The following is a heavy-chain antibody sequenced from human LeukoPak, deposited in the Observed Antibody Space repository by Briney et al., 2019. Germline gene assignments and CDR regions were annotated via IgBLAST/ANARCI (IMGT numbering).Heavy chain of an antibody. CDR1: GFTFSRYD. CDR3: ARRYTGYGILDY. V-gene: IGHV3-30*14. D-gene: IGHD5-12*01. J-gene: IGHJ4*02. CDR2: ISYDGSNK. Sequence: GRSLRLSCAASGFTFSRYDMYWVRQAPGKGLERVAVISYDGSNKYYADSVKGRFTISRDNSKNSLYLQMNSLRAEDTAVYYCARRYTGYGILDYWGQGTLVTVSS.